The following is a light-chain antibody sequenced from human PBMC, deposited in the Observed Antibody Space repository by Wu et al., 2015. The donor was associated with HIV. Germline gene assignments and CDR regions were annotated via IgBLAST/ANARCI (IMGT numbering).Light chain of an antibody. J-gene: IGKJ2*01. CDR3: QQYKNYPYT. CDR1: QSIGDS. Sequence: DIQMTQSPSTLSASVGDRVTISCRASQSIGDSLAWYQQRLGKAPKLLIYQASTLENGVLSKFSGSGSGTGFTLSISSLQPDDFATYYCQQYKNYPYTFGRGPSCRSN. V-gene: IGKV1-5*03. CDR2: QAS.